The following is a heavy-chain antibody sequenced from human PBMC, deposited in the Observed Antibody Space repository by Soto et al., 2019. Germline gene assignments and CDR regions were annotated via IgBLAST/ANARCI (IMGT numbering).Heavy chain of an antibody. D-gene: IGHD6-6*01. Sequence: QVQLQESGPGLVKPSQTLSLTCSVSSGSMNTGGYYWSWIRQRPGKGLEWIGYIYSNGDPYYNPSLQRRLTTSIDTSKTQSSLNLTSVTAADTAVYYCARRGGSSSRYYYYALDVWGLGTTVTVSS. CDR3: ARRGGSSSRYYYYALDV. CDR1: SGSMNTGGYY. J-gene: IGHJ6*02. V-gene: IGHV4-31*03. CDR2: IYSNGDP.